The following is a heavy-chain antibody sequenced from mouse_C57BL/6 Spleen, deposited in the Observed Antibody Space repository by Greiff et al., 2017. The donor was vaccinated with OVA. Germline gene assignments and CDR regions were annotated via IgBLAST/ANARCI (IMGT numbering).Heavy chain of an antibody. Sequence: EVKLEESGGDLVKPGGSLKLSCAASGFTFSSYGMSWVRQTPDKRLEWVATISSGGSYTYYPDSVKGRFTISRDNAKNTLYLQMSSLKSDDTAMYYCARQITTVVATNFDYWGQGTTLTVSS. CDR3: ARQITTVVATNFDY. V-gene: IGHV5-6*01. J-gene: IGHJ2*01. D-gene: IGHD1-1*01. CDR2: ISSGGSYT. CDR1: GFTFSSYG.